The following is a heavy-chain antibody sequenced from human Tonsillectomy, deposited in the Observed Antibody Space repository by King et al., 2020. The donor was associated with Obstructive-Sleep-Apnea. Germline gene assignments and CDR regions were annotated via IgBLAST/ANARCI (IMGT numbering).Heavy chain of an antibody. D-gene: IGHD1-7*01. CDR1: GGTFSSYI. J-gene: IGHJ6*02. CDR3: AVRSGEAVTGTNFYYYGMDV. V-gene: IGHV1-69*02. Sequence: QLVQSGAEVKKPGSSVKVSCKASGGTFSSYIFSWVRQARGQGLEWMGGIIPILTVSNYAQKFQGRVTITADKSTSTAYLELSSLRSEDTAVYYCAVRSGEAVTGTNFYYYGMDVWGQGTTVTVSS. CDR2: IIPILTVS.